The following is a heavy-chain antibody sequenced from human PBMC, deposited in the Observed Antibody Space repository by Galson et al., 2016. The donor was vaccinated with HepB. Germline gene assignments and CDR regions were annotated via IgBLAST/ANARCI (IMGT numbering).Heavy chain of an antibody. V-gene: IGHV6-1*01. CDR3: ARARSRGWSDAFDY. J-gene: IGHJ4*02. Sequence: CAISGDSVSSNSAAWNWFRQSTSRGLEWLGRTYYRSKWYNDYRLSLKTRININADTSRNGVSLQLKSVTLEDTAVYYCARARSRGWSDAFDYWGQGTLVTISS. CDR2: TYYRSKWYN. CDR1: GDSVSSNSAA. D-gene: IGHD6-19*01.